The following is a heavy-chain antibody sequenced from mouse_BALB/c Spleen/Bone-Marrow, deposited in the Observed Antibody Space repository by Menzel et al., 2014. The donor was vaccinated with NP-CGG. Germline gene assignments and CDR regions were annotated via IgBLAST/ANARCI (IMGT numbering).Heavy chain of an antibody. D-gene: IGHD2-14*01. CDR3: ARGGVRWNYYAMDY. Sequence: EVQLQQSGPELVKPGASVKMSCKASGYTFSSYAMHWVNQKPGQGLEWIGYINPYNDGTKYNEKFKGKATLTSDKSSSTAYMELSSLTSEDSAVYYCARGGVRWNYYAMDYWGQGTSVTVSS. CDR2: INPYNDGT. CDR1: GYTFSSYA. J-gene: IGHJ4*01. V-gene: IGHV1-14*01.